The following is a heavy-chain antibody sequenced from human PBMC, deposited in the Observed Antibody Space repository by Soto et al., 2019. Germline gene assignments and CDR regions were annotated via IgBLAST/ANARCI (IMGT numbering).Heavy chain of an antibody. CDR1: GGSISSYY. J-gene: IGHJ6*03. CDR3: ATRGYCSSTSCYGLYYMDV. V-gene: IGHV4-59*01. Sequence: SETLSLTCTVSGGSISSYYWSWIRQPPGKGLEWIGYIYYSGSTNYNPSLKSRVTISVDTSKNQFSLKLSSVTAADTAVYYCATRGYCSSTSCYGLYYMDVWGKGTTVTVSS. CDR2: IYYSGST. D-gene: IGHD2-2*01.